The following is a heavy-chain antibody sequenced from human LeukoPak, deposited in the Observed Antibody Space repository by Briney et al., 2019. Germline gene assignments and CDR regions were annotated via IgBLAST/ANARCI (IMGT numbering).Heavy chain of an antibody. CDR3: ARGDLEYSSGWYKVDY. Sequence: ASVKVSCKASGYTFTGYYMHWVRQAPGQGLEWTGWINPNSGGTNYAQKFQGRVTMTRDTSISTAYMELSRLRSDDTAVYYCARGDLEYSSGWYKVDYWGQGTLVTVSS. CDR1: GYTFTGYY. CDR2: INPNSGGT. V-gene: IGHV1-2*02. J-gene: IGHJ4*02. D-gene: IGHD6-19*01.